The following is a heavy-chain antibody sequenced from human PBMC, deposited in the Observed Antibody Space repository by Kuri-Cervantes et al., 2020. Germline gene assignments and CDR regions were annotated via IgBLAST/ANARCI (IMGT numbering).Heavy chain of an antibody. V-gene: IGHV3-30-3*01. Sequence: GGSLRLSCAASGFTFSSYAVHWVRQAPGKGLEWVAVISYDGSSKYYADSVKGRFTISRDNSKNTLYLQMNSLRAEDTAVYYCAREGPPLYSDAFDIWGQGTMVTVSS. J-gene: IGHJ3*02. CDR3: AREGPPLYSDAFDI. CDR2: ISYDGSSK. D-gene: IGHD2-8*01. CDR1: GFTFSSYA.